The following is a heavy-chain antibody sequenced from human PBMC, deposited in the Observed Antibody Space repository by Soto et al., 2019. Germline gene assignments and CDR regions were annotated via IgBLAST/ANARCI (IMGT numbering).Heavy chain of an antibody. J-gene: IGHJ4*02. CDR2: IYYSGST. V-gene: IGHV4-31*03. CDR1: GGSISSGGYY. D-gene: IGHD3-10*01. Sequence: QVQLQESGPGLVKPSQTLSLTCTVSGGSISSGGYYWSWIRQHPGKGLEWIGYIYYSGSTSYNPSLQSRVTISIDTSKTQFSLKLSSVTAADTAVYYCARDGGYGSGSYRFDYWGQGTLVTVSS. CDR3: ARDGGYGSGSYRFDY.